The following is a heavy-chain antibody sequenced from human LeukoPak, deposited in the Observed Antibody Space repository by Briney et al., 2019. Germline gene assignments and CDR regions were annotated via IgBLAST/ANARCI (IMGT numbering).Heavy chain of an antibody. D-gene: IGHD6-19*01. CDR1: GFTFSSYG. Sequence: PGGSLRLSCAASGFTFSSYGMSWVRQAQGKGLKWVGRIKSKTDGGTTDYAAPVIGRFSISRDDSKNTLYLQMNSLKTEDTAVYYCTTDPLSVSSGWLRDDYWGQGTLVTVSS. V-gene: IGHV3-15*05. J-gene: IGHJ4*02. CDR2: IKSKTDGGTT. CDR3: TTDPLSVSSGWLRDDY.